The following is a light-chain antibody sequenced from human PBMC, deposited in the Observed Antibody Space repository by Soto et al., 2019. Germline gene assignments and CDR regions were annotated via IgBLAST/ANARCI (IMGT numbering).Light chain of an antibody. V-gene: IGKV3-20*01. CDR2: GAS. Sequence: ESVLTQSPGTLSLSPGERATLSCRASQSVSNNYLAWYQHTPGQAPRLLIYGASNRATGIPDRFSGSGSGTDFTLTISRLEPEDFAVYYCQQYGSSGTFGQGTKVDIK. CDR3: QQYGSSGT. CDR1: QSVSNNY. J-gene: IGKJ1*01.